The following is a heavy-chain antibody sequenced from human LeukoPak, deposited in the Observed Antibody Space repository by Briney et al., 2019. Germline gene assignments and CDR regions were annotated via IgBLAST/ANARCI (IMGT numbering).Heavy chain of an antibody. CDR1: GFTFSSYS. D-gene: IGHD6-19*01. CDR2: ISSSSSYI. Sequence: GGSLRLSCAASGFTFSSYSMNWVRQAPGKGLEWVSSISSSSSYIYYADSVKGRFTISRDNAKNSLYLQMNSLRAEDTALYYCAQWKSGAFDIWGQGTMVTVSS. CDR3: AQWKSGAFDI. V-gene: IGHV3-21*04. J-gene: IGHJ3*02.